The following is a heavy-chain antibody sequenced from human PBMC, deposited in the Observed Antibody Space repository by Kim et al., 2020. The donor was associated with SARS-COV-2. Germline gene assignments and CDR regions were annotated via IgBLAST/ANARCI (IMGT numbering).Heavy chain of an antibody. CDR2: ISYDGSSE. D-gene: IGHD3-3*02. CDR1: GFKFSNYG. V-gene: IGHV3-30*03. Sequence: GGSLRLSCAASGFKFSNYGMHWVRQAPGKGLEWVAVISYDGSSEYYADSVKGRFTISRDTSKNTMYLQMNDVRAEDTAVYYCARDHVYIFGLLRLNWFDPWGQGALVTVSS. CDR3: ARDHVYIFGLLRLNWFDP. J-gene: IGHJ5*02.